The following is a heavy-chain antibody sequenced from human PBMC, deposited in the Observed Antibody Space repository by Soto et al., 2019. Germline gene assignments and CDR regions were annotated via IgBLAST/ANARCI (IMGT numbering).Heavy chain of an antibody. V-gene: IGHV3-48*01. J-gene: IGHJ5*02. CDR3: ARLLYYYDSSGYRLDP. CDR2: ISRSSSTI. CDR1: GFTLSRYS. D-gene: IGHD3-22*01. Sequence: GGSLRLSCVASGFTLSRYSMNWVRQAPGKGLEWVSYISRSSSTIYYADSVKGRFTISRDNAENSLYLQMNSLRAEDTAVYYCARLLYYYDSSGYRLDPWGQGTLVTVSS.